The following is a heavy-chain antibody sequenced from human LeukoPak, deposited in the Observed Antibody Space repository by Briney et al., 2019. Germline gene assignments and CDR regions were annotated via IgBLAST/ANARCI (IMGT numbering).Heavy chain of an antibody. J-gene: IGHJ4*02. CDR1: GFTFSSYW. V-gene: IGHV3-7*04. CDR2: IKLAGSEK. CDR3: ARDANWASDY. Sequence: GGSLRLSCAASGFTFSSYWMSWVRQAPGKGLEWVANIKLAGSEKYYVDSVKGRFTVSRDNPKNSLNLQMNSLRAEDTAVYYCARDANWASDYWGQGTLVTVSS. D-gene: IGHD2-8*01.